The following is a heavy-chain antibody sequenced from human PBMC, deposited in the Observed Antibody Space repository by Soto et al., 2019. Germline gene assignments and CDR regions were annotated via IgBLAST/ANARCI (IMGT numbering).Heavy chain of an antibody. CDR1: GFTFSCCG. V-gene: IGHV3-33*06. D-gene: IGHD6-13*01. J-gene: IGHJ4*02. Sequence: QVQLVESGGGVVQPGRSLRLSCAASGFTFSCCGMHWLRQAPGKGLEWVAFIWYDGSNKYYADSVKGRFTISRDNSKNTVYLEMNSLRADGTAVYYCAKDGVGSSWPLLGYCGQGTLVTVSS. CDR2: IWYDGSNK. CDR3: AKDGVGSSWPLLGY.